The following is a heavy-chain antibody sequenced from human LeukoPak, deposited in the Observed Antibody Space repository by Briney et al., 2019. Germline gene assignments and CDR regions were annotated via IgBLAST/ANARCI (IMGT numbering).Heavy chain of an antibody. D-gene: IGHD3-3*01. CDR3: ARSGGEHLEWLLFDD. CDR2: IYYSGST. V-gene: IGHV4-39*01. CDR1: GGSISSSSYY. Sequence: SETLSLTCNVSGGSISSSSYYWGWIRQPPGKGLEWIGSIYYSGSTYYNPSLKSRVTISVDTSKNQFSLKLTSVTAADTAIYYCARSGGEHLEWLLFDDWGQGTLVTVSS. J-gene: IGHJ4*02.